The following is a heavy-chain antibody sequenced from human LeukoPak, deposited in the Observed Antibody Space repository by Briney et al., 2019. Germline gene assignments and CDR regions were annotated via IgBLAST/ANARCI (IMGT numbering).Heavy chain of an antibody. CDR1: GFTFSSYS. CDR3: AKGGWINTMIVVVITTFFDY. Sequence: GGSLRLSCAASGFTFSSYSMNWVRQAPGKGLEWVSFISSSSSYIYYADSVKGRFTISRDNAKNTLYLQMNSLRAEDTAVYYCAKGGWINTMIVVVITTFFDYWGQGTLVTVSS. D-gene: IGHD3-22*01. J-gene: IGHJ4*02. V-gene: IGHV3-21*04. CDR2: ISSSSSYI.